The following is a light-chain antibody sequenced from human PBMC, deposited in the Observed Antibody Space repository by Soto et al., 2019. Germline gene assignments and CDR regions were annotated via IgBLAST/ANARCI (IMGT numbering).Light chain of an antibody. V-gene: IGLV2-8*01. CDR3: SSYAGSNIL. J-gene: IGLJ3*02. CDR2: EVS. Sequence: QSALTQPPSASGSPGQSVTISCTGTNSDIGGYSYVSWYQQHPGKAPKLMIYEVSKRPSGVPDRFSGSRSGSTASLTVSGLHAEDEADYYCSSYAGSNILFGGGTKLTVL. CDR1: NSDIGGYSY.